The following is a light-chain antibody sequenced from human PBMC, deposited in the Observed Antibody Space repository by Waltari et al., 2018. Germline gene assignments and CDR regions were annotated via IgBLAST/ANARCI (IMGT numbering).Light chain of an antibody. CDR1: QSVSSY. CDR3: QQYENSPLT. CDR2: DAS. V-gene: IGKV3-11*01. Sequence: EIVFTQSPATLSLSPGERATLSCRASQSVSSYLAWYQQKPGQAPRLLIYDASNRATGIPARFSGSGSGTDFTLTISSLEPEDYAVYYCQQYENSPLTFGGGTQVETK. J-gene: IGKJ4*01.